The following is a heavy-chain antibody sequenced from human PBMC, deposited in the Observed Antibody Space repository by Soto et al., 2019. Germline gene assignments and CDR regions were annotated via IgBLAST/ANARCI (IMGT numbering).Heavy chain of an antibody. J-gene: IGHJ6*02. CDR3: AKDMRRYYYYGMDV. CDR2: ISWDGGST. V-gene: IGHV3-43*01. Sequence: GWSLRLSCAASGFTFDDYTMHWVRQAPGKGLEWVSLISWDGGSTYYADSVKGRFTISRDNSKNSLYLQMNSLRTEDTALYYCAKDMRRYYYYGMDVWGQGTTVTVSS. CDR1: GFTFDDYT.